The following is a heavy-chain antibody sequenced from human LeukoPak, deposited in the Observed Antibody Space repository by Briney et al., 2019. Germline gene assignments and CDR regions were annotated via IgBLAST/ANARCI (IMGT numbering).Heavy chain of an antibody. Sequence: PSETLSLTCAVYGGSFSGYYWSWIRQPPGKGLEWIGEINHSGSTNYNPSLKSRVTISVDTSKNQFSLKLSSVTAADTAVYYCARGGWSGDYVWGSYRPRPIDYWGQGTLVTVSS. CDR2: INHSGST. J-gene: IGHJ4*02. D-gene: IGHD3-16*02. CDR3: ARGGWSGDYVWGSYRPRPIDY. V-gene: IGHV4-34*01. CDR1: GGSFSGYY.